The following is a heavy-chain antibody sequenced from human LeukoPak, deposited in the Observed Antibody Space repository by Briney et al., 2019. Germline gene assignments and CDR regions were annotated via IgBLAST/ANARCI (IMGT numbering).Heavy chain of an antibody. Sequence: SETLSLTCTVSGGSISSYYWSWIRQPAGKGLEWLGRIYSSGSTNYNPSLKSRVTMSVDTSKNQFSLKLNSVSAADTAVYYCARQTYYYESSGYYAGYYFDYWGQGTLVTVSS. J-gene: IGHJ4*02. CDR1: GGSISSYY. CDR2: IYSSGST. CDR3: ARQTYYYESSGYYAGYYFDY. D-gene: IGHD3-22*01. V-gene: IGHV4-4*07.